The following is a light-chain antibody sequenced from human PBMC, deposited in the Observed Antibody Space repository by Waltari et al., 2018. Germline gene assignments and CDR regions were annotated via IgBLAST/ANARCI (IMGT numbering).Light chain of an antibody. CDR2: DVT. CDR1: SNDVGGYNS. Sequence: QSALTQPASVSGSPGQSITISCTGTSNDVGGYNSISWYQQHPGKAPKLIIYDVTKQPSGVSDRFSGSKSGNTASLTISGLQAEDEADYYCCSYARSNTYVFGTGTKVTVL. J-gene: IGLJ1*01. CDR3: CSYARSNTYV. V-gene: IGLV2-14*03.